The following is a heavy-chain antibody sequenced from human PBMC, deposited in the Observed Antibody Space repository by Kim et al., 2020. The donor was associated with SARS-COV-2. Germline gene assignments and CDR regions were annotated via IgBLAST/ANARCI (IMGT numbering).Heavy chain of an antibody. Sequence: SETLSLTCTVSGGSISSGGYYWSWIRQHPGKGLEWIGYIYYSGSTYYNPSLKGRVTISVDTSKNQFSLKLSSVTAADTAVYYCARDVMGSSSGWPNDAFDIWGQGTMVTVSS. CDR1: GGSISSGGYY. D-gene: IGHD6-19*01. CDR3: ARDVMGSSSGWPNDAFDI. J-gene: IGHJ3*02. V-gene: IGHV4-31*03. CDR2: IYYSGST.